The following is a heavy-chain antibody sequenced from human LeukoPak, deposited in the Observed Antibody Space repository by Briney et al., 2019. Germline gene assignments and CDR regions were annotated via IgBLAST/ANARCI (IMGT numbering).Heavy chain of an antibody. V-gene: IGHV4-34*01. D-gene: IGHD3-10*01. CDR3: GGRGSSDMVRGVKGFDP. J-gene: IGHJ5*02. CDR2: INHSGST. Sequence: SETLSLTCAVYGGSFSGYYWSWIRQPPGKGLEWIGEINHSGSTNYNPSLKSRVTISVDTSKNQFSLKLSSVTAADTAVYYCGGRGSSDMVRGVKGFDPWGQGTLVTVSS. CDR1: GGSFSGYY.